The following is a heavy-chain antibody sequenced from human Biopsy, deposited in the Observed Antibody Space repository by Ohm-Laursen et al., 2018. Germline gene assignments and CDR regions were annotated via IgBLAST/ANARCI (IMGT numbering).Heavy chain of an antibody. Sequence: GASVKVSCKVSGYSFTKYYINWVRQAPGQGLEWMGIINPTGGTTSYAEKFQSRVTLTRDTSTGTVYLELNSLIYEDTALYYCARDETGSSVFGPYYYGMDVWGQGTTVTVSS. CDR3: ARDETGSSVFGPYYYGMDV. J-gene: IGHJ6*02. CDR2: INPTGGTT. D-gene: IGHD3-9*01. CDR1: GYSFTKYY. V-gene: IGHV1-46*01.